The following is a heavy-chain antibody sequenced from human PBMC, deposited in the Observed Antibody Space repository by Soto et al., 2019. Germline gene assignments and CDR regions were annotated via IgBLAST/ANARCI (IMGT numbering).Heavy chain of an antibody. Sequence: HPGGSLRLSCAASGFTFSSYAMSWVRQAPGKGLEWVSAISGSGGSTYYADSVKGRFTISRDNSKNTLYLQMNSLRAEDTAVYYCAKMRMDNWNYGIGDWFDPWGQGTLVTVSS. J-gene: IGHJ5*02. V-gene: IGHV3-23*01. D-gene: IGHD1-7*01. CDR3: AKMRMDNWNYGIGDWFDP. CDR1: GFTFSSYA. CDR2: ISGSGGST.